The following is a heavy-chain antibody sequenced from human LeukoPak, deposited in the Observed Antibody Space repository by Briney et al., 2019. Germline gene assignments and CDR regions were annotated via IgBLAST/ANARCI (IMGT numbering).Heavy chain of an antibody. Sequence: SETLSLTCAVYGGSFSGYYWSWIRQHPGKGLEWIGYIYYSGSTYYNPSFKSRVTISVDTSKNQFSLKLSSVTAADTAVYYCARSSLTMIVVSYFDYWGQGTLVTVSS. D-gene: IGHD3-22*01. CDR3: ARSSLTMIVVSYFDY. CDR2: IYYSGST. V-gene: IGHV4-31*11. J-gene: IGHJ4*02. CDR1: GGSFSGYY.